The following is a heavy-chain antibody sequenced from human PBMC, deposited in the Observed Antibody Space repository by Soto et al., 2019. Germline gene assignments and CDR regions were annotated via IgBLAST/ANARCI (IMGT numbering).Heavy chain of an antibody. CDR1: GYTFTTYY. J-gene: IGHJ2*01. Sequence: QVQLVQSGAEVKKPGASVEVSCKASGYTFTTYYINWVRHAPGQGFGWMGVINPGGVSTKYAQKFQDRVTMTSDTSTSTVYMDLSSLRSEDTAVYFCARGGNGDNVGYWYFDLWGRGTQVTVSP. CDR3: ARGGNGDNVGYWYFDL. CDR2: INPGGVST. D-gene: IGHD4-17*01. V-gene: IGHV1-46*01.